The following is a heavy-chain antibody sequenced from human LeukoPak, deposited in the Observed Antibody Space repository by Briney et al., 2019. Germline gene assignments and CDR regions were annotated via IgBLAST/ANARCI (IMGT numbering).Heavy chain of an antibody. Sequence: GASVKVSCKASGYTFTGYYMHWVRQAPGQGLEWMGWINPNSGGTNYAQKFQGRVTMTRDTSISTAYMELSRLRSDDTAVYYCARAPELRDWIFDYWGQGTLVTVSS. J-gene: IGHJ4*02. CDR2: INPNSGGT. CDR1: GYTFTGYY. V-gene: IGHV1-2*02. D-gene: IGHD1-26*01. CDR3: ARAPELRDWIFDY.